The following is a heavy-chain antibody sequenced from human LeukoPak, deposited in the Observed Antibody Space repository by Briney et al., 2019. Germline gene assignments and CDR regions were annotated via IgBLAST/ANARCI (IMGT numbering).Heavy chain of an antibody. CDR3: ARGRCSSTSCYGHGLPPHR. D-gene: IGHD2-2*01. CDR1: GGSFSGYY. CDR2: INHSGST. Sequence: SETLSLTCAVYGGSFSGYYWSWIRQPPGKGLEWIGEINHSGSTNCNPSLKSRVTISVDTSKNQFSLKLSSVTAADTAVYYCARGRCSSTSCYGHGLPPHRWGQGTLVTVSS. J-gene: IGHJ5*02. V-gene: IGHV4-34*01.